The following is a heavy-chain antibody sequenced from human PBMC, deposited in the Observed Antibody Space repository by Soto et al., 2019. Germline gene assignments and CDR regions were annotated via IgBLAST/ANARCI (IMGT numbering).Heavy chain of an antibody. CDR3: AGAGYYGSWANHYEMDV. D-gene: IGHD3-10*01. CDR2: INTVNGHT. J-gene: IGHJ6*02. V-gene: IGHV1-3*04. Sequence: QVQLVQSGTEVKKPGASVKVSCKASGYTFSSYALHWVRQAPGQRLEWMGWINTVNGHTKYSQEFQGRVTITRDTSASKTYMERSSLRSEDTAVYYSAGAGYYGSWANHYEMDVVGQWTTVTVS. CDR1: GYTFSSYA.